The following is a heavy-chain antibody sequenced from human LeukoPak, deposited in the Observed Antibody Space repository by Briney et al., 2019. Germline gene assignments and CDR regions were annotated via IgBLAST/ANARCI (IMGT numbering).Heavy chain of an antibody. D-gene: IGHD6-19*01. Sequence: PSETLSLTCIVSGGSISSYYWSWIRQPAGKGLEWIGQIHTSGSTNYNPSLKSRAAMSVDTSKNQFSLELSSVTAADTAVYYCAGRAQTTGWSFDYWGQGALVTVSS. V-gene: IGHV4-4*07. CDR2: IHTSGST. CDR3: AGRAQTTGWSFDY. J-gene: IGHJ4*02. CDR1: GGSISSYY.